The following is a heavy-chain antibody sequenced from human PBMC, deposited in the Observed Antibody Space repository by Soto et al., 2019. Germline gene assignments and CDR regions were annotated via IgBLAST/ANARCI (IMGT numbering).Heavy chain of an antibody. J-gene: IGHJ4*02. CDR1: GGSISDYY. V-gene: IGHV4-59*01. D-gene: IGHD4-17*01. Sequence: PSETLSLTCTVSGGSISDYYWSWIRQPPGKGLEWIGYIYYSGSTNYNPSLKSRVTISVDTSKNQFSLKLSSVTAADTAVYYCAGTTVTTSGLKLDYWGQGTLVTVSS. CDR2: IYYSGST. CDR3: AGTTVTTSGLKLDY.